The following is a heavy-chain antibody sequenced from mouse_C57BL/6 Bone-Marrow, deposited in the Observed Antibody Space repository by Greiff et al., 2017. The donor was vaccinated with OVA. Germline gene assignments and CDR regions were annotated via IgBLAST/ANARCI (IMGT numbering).Heavy chain of an antibody. D-gene: IGHD4-1*01. CDR2: IRLKSDNYAT. Sequence: EVKLVESGGGLVQPGGSMKLSCVASGFTFSNYWMNWVRQSPEKGLEWVAQIRLKSDNYATHYAESVKGRFTISRDDSKSSVYRQMNNLRAEDTGIYYCTGGLGFHWYFDVWGTGTTVTVSS. J-gene: IGHJ1*03. V-gene: IGHV6-3*01. CDR1: GFTFSNYW. CDR3: TGGLGFHWYFDV.